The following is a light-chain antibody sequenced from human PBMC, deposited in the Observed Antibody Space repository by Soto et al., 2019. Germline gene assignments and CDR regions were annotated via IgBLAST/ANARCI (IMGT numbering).Light chain of an antibody. Sequence: DIQMTQSPSSLSASVGDRVTITCRASQSSSSYLNWYQQKPGKAPKLLIYDASNLETGVPSRFSGSGSGTDFTFTISSLQPEDIATYYCQQYDNLITFGQGTRLEI. CDR2: DAS. V-gene: IGKV1-33*01. CDR3: QQYDNLIT. J-gene: IGKJ5*01. CDR1: QSSSSY.